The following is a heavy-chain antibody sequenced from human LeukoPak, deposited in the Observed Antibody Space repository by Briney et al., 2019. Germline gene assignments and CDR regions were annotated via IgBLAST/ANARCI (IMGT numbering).Heavy chain of an antibody. D-gene: IGHD2-15*01. CDR1: GFTVSSNY. V-gene: IGHV3-66*01. J-gene: IGHJ5*02. CDR2: IYSGGST. CDR3: ARDRCSGGSCYFTWFDP. Sequence: GGSLRLSCAASGFTVSSNYMSWVRQAPGKGLEWVSVIYSGGSTYYADSVKGRFTISRDNSKNTLYLQMNSLRAEDTAVYYCARDRCSGGSCYFTWFDPWGQGTLVTVSS.